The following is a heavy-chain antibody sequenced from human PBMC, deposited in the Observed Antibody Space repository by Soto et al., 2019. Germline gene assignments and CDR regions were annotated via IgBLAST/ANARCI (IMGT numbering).Heavy chain of an antibody. CDR2: INPSGGST. V-gene: IGHV1-46*01. Sequence: EASVKVSCKASGYTFTSYYMHWVRQAPGQGLEWMGIINPSGGSTSYAQKFQGRVTMTRDTSTSTVYMELSSLRSEDTAVYYCAREGGLRSMGVLSLRFNYWGQGTLVTVAS. CDR1: GYTFTSYY. J-gene: IGHJ4*02. D-gene: IGHD3-16*02. CDR3: AREGGLRSMGVLSLRFNY.